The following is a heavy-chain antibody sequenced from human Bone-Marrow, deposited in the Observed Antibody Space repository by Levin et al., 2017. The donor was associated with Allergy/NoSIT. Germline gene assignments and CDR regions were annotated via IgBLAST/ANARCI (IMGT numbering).Heavy chain of an antibody. Sequence: PSETLSLTCYVSGGSVDSGSHYWGWVRQPPGKGLEWIGYIFYTGSTNTSPSLKDRVTISIDTSKNQLSLRVRSVTAADTAIYYCARGDSILGAGLDYWGQGIMVTVSS. CDR2: IFYTGST. V-gene: IGHV4-61*01. J-gene: IGHJ4*02. CDR1: GGSVDSGSHY. D-gene: IGHD1-26*01. CDR3: ARGDSILGAGLDY.